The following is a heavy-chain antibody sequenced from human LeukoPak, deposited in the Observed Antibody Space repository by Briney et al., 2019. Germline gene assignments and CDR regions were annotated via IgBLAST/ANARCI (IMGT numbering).Heavy chain of an antibody. D-gene: IGHD1-26*01. J-gene: IGHJ4*02. V-gene: IGHV1-69*01. CDR2: IIPIFGTA. CDR1: GGTFSSYA. CDR3: ARGDSGSYLELFDY. Sequence: ASVKVSCKASGGTFSSYAISWVRQAPGQGLEWMGGIIPIFGTANYAQKFQGRVTITADESTSTAYMELSSLRSEDTAVYYCARGDSGSYLELFDYWGQGTLVTVSS.